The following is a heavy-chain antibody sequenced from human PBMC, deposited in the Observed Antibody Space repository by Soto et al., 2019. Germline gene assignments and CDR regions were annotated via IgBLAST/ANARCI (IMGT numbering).Heavy chain of an antibody. Sequence: EVQLLESGGGLVQPGGSLRLSCAASGFTFSSYSMNWVRQAPGKGLEWVATVGGGGENTFYADSVKGRLTISRDDSQNPLYLQMNSLRAEDTAVYFCAKRDSGSGRSPPLINYWGQGTLVTVSS. J-gene: IGHJ4*02. D-gene: IGHD3-10*01. V-gene: IGHV3-23*01. CDR3: AKRDSGSGRSPPLINY. CDR2: VGGGGENT. CDR1: GFTFSSYS.